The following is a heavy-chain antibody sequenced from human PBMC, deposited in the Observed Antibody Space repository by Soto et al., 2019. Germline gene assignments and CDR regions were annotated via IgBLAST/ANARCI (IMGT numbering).Heavy chain of an antibody. J-gene: IGHJ4*02. CDR2: IIPIFGTA. Sequence: SVKVSCKASGGTFSSYAISWVRQAPGQGLEWMGGIIPIFGTANYAQKFQGRVTITADKSTSTAYMELSSLRSEDTAVYYCARGFSSWQRPGPFDYWGQGTLVTVSS. CDR3: ARGFSSWQRPGPFDY. D-gene: IGHD6-13*01. CDR1: GGTFSSYA. V-gene: IGHV1-69*06.